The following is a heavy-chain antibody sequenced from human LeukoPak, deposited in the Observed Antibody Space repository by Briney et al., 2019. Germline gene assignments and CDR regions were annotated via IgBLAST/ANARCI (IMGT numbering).Heavy chain of an antibody. J-gene: IGHJ3*02. Sequence: GGSLRLSGAGSGFTVSNKYMTWVRQAQGKGREWVSLIYSDGRTYYADSVKGRCTISRDGSKNTFFLQMNRLRDEEPVVYYCARGLFLSVYFDAFDIWGQGTVVTVSS. D-gene: IGHD3-22*01. CDR3: ARGLFLSVYFDAFDI. CDR2: IYSDGRT. V-gene: IGHV3-53*01. CDR1: GFTVSNKY.